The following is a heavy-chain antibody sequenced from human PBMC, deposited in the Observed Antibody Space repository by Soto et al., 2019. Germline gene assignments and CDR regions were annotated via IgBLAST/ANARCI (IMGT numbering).Heavy chain of an antibody. V-gene: IGHV4-39*07. D-gene: IGHD2-15*01. Sequence: SETLSLTCTVSGGSISSSSYYWGWIRQPPGKGLEWIGFIYHSGRTYYNPSLKSRVTLSVDRSKNHYSLKLSSVTAADTAVYYCARAPDCSGVACYPGNWFDPWGQGTLVTVSS. CDR3: ARAPDCSGVACYPGNWFDP. J-gene: IGHJ5*02. CDR2: IYHSGRT. CDR1: GGSISSSSYY.